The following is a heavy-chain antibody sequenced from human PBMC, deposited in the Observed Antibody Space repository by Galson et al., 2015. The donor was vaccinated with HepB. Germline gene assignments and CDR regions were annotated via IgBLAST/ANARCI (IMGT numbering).Heavy chain of an antibody. CDR3: ASMSGSYSTGDY. Sequence: SLRLSCAASGFTFSDYYMSCIRQAPGKGLEWVSYISSSSSYTNYADSVKGRFTISRDNAKNSLYLQMNSLRAEDTAVYYCASMSGSYSTGDYWGQGTLVTVSS. CDR1: GFTFSDYY. CDR2: ISSSSSYT. J-gene: IGHJ4*02. V-gene: IGHV3-11*06. D-gene: IGHD1-26*01.